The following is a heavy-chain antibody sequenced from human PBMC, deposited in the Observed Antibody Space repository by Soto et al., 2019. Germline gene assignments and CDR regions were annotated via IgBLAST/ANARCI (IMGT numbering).Heavy chain of an antibody. Sequence: ASVKVSCKVSGYTLTELSMHWVRQAPGKGLEWMGGFDPEDGETIYAQKFQGRVTMTEDTSTDTAYMELSSLRSEDTAVYYCETDRPYEYIWGSYRRRYAFDIWGQVTMVTVS. CDR2: FDPEDGET. V-gene: IGHV1-24*01. D-gene: IGHD3-16*02. CDR3: ETDRPYEYIWGSYRRRYAFDI. J-gene: IGHJ3*02. CDR1: GYTLTELS.